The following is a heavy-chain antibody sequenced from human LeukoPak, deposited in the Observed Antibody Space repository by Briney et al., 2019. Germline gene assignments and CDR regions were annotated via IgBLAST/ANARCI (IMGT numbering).Heavy chain of an antibody. CDR1: GFTFSSYG. CDR2: ISYDGSNK. V-gene: IGHV3-30*18. D-gene: IGHD6-13*01. CDR3: AKPPDSSSWYYFDY. Sequence: GGSLRLSCAASGFTFSSYGMHWVRQAPGKGLEWVAVISYDGSNKYYADSVKGRFTISRDNSKNTLYLQMNSLRAEDTAVYYCAKPPDSSSWYYFDYWGQGTLVTVSS. J-gene: IGHJ4*02.